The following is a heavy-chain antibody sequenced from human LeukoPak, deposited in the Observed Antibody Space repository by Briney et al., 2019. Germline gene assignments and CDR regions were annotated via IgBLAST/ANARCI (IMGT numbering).Heavy chain of an antibody. Sequence: ETGGSLRLSCAASGFTFSSYAMSWVRQAPGKGLEWVSAISGSGGSTYYADSVKGRFTISRDNSKNTLYLQMNSLRAEDTAVYYCAKAQDSSGAFDIWGQGTMVTVSS. CDR1: GFTFSSYA. J-gene: IGHJ3*02. CDR3: AKAQDSSGAFDI. V-gene: IGHV3-23*01. D-gene: IGHD6-25*01. CDR2: ISGSGGST.